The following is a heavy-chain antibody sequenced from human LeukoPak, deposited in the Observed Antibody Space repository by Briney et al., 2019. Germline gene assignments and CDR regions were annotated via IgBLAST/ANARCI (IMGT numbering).Heavy chain of an antibody. J-gene: IGHJ4*02. V-gene: IGHV4-59*01. Sequence: SETLSLTCAVYGGSFSGYYWSWIRQPPGKGLEYIGHIYYTGYTSYNPSLKSRVTISVDTSKNQFSLMLSSVTAADTAVYYCARYLSSGLDYWGQGTLVTVSS. CDR2: IYYTGYT. CDR1: GGSFSGYY. CDR3: ARYLSSGLDY. D-gene: IGHD3/OR15-3a*01.